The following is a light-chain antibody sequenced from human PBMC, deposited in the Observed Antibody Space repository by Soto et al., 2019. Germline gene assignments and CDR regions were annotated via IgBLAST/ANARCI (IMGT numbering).Light chain of an antibody. CDR3: GAWDNSLSARL. CDR2: DDD. CDR1: SSNIGDNF. V-gene: IGLV1-51*01. Sequence: QSVLTQPPSVSAAPGQKVTISCSGRSSNIGDNFVAWYQQLPGAAPQLLIYDDDKRPSGIPDRFSGSKSGTSATLGISGLQTGHEADYYCGAWDNSLSARLFGGGTKLTVL. J-gene: IGLJ2*01.